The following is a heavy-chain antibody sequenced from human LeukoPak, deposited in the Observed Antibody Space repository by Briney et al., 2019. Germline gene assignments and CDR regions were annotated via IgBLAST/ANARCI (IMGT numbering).Heavy chain of an antibody. J-gene: IGHJ6*02. CDR2: INPNSGGT. Sequence: ASVKVSCKASGYTFTGYYMHWVRQAPGQGLEWMGWINPNSGGTNYAQKLQGRVTMTTDTSTSTAYMELRSLRSDDTAVYYCARGKYCSGGSCYWDYYYYYGMDVWGQGTTVTVSS. V-gene: IGHV1-2*02. D-gene: IGHD2-15*01. CDR3: ARGKYCSGGSCYWDYYYYYGMDV. CDR1: GYTFTGYY.